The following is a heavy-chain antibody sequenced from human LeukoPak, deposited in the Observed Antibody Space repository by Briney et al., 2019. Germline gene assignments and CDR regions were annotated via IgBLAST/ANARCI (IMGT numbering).Heavy chain of an antibody. D-gene: IGHD6-13*01. J-gene: IGHJ4*02. Sequence: SETLSLTCTVSGSSITSSPYYWGWIRQPPGKGLEWIGYIYYSGSTNYNPSLKSRVTISVDTSKNQFSLKLSSVTAADTAVYYCARVRIAAAPSEFDYWGQGTLVTVSS. CDR1: GSSITSSPYY. V-gene: IGHV4-61*05. CDR2: IYYSGST. CDR3: ARVRIAAAPSEFDY.